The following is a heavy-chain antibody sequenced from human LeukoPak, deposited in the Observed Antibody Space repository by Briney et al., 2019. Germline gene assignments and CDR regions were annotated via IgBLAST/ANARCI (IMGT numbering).Heavy chain of an antibody. CDR1: GLTFDIYS. J-gene: IGHJ4*02. CDR2: ISNSGGIT. D-gene: IGHD1-14*01. Sequence: GGSLRLSYEASGLTFDIYSMSCVRQAPGKGMEWVADISNSGGITMYADSVKGRFTISRDNSKNTVYLQMNSLRAEDTAIYYCAKVYDRGIRAFDYWGQGTLVTVSS. CDR3: AKVYDRGIRAFDY. V-gene: IGHV3-23*01.